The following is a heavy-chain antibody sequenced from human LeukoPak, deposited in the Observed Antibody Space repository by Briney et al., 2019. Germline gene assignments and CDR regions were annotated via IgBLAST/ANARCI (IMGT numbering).Heavy chain of an antibody. CDR1: KFTFRNYG. J-gene: IGHJ6*02. V-gene: IGHV3-30*18. D-gene: IGHD3-22*01. Sequence: GGSLRLSCAASKFTFRNYGMHWVRQAPGKGLEWVAFISHDENNKNYADSVKGRFTISRDNSKNTLYLQMNSLRTEDTAVYQCAKDLDPADYDSRYGMDVWGQGTTVTVSS. CDR2: ISHDENNK. CDR3: AKDLDPADYDSRYGMDV.